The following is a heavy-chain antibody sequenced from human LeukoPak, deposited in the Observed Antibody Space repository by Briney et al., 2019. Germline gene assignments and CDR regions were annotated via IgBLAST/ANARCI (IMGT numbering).Heavy chain of an antibody. Sequence: ASVKVSCKASGYTXTSYGISGVRQAPGQGLEWMGWTSTYNGNTNYAQKLQGRVTMTTDTSTSTAYMELRSLRSDDTAVYYCARDPLPPLYDYVWGSYRYSETTFDYWGQGTLVTVSS. V-gene: IGHV1-18*01. CDR3: ARDPLPPLYDYVWGSYRYSETTFDY. J-gene: IGHJ4*02. D-gene: IGHD3-16*02. CDR1: GYTXTSYG. CDR2: TSTYNGNT.